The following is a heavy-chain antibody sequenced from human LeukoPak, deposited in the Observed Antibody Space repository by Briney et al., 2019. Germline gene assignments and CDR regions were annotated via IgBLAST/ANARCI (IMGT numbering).Heavy chain of an antibody. CDR3: VKGPGYYYGMDV. CDR1: GFTFSSYA. Sequence: NPEGSLRLSCSASGFTFSSYAMHWVRQAPGKGLEYVSAISSNGGSTYYADSVKGRFTISRDNSKNTLYLQMSSLRAEDTAVYYCVKGPGYYYGMDVWGQGTTVTVSS. J-gene: IGHJ6*02. V-gene: IGHV3-64D*09. CDR2: ISSNGGST.